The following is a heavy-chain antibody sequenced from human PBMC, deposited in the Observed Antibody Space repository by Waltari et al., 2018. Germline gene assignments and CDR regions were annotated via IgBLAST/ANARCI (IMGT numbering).Heavy chain of an antibody. CDR1: GGSISSGGFS. D-gene: IGHD6-19*01. J-gene: IGHJ4*02. Sequence: QLQLQESGSGLVKPSQTLSLTCAVSGGSISSGGFSWSWFRQPPGNGLEWIGYIYHSGSTYYNPSLKSRVTISGDRSKNQFSLKLSSVTAADTAVYYCASGGYSSGRIDYWGQGTLVTVSS. CDR2: IYHSGST. V-gene: IGHV4-30-2*01. CDR3: ASGGYSSGRIDY.